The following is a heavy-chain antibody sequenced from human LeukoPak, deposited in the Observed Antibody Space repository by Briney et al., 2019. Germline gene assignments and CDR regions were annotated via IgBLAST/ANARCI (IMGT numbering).Heavy chain of an antibody. CDR1: GFTFSSYA. CDR2: ISGSGGST. CDR3: AKDGAIVVVTPFDY. Sequence: PAGSLRLSCAASGFTFSSYAMSWVRQAPGKGLEWVSAISGSGGSTYYADSVKGRFTISRDNSKNTLYLQMNSLRAEDTAVYYCAKDGAIVVVTPFDYWGQGTLVTVSS. V-gene: IGHV3-23*01. J-gene: IGHJ4*02. D-gene: IGHD3-22*01.